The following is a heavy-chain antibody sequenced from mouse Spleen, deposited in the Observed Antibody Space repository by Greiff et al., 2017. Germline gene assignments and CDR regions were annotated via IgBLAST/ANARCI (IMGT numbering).Heavy chain of an antibody. CDR3: ARHGVLRPRGYFDV. V-gene: IGHV5-9-3*01. CDR2: ISSGGSYT. D-gene: IGHD1-1*01. J-gene: IGHJ1*01. Sequence: EVKLVESGGGLVKPGGSLKLSCAASGFTFSSYAMSWVRQTPEKRLEWVATISSGGSYTYYPDSVKGRFTISRDNAKNTLYQQMSSLRSEDTAMYYCARHGVLRPRGYFDVWGAGTTVTVSS. CDR1: GFTFSSYA.